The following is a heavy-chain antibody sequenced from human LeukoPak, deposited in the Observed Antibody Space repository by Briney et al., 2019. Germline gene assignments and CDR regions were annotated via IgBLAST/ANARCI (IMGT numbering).Heavy chain of an antibody. Sequence: GGSLRLSCAASGFTFSNYWLTWVRQAPGQGLEWVANMKQDGSEKHYVDSVKGRFTISRDNAKNSLYLQMNSLRAEDTAVYYCARDRQIAYWGQGILVTVSS. CDR1: GFTFSNYW. J-gene: IGHJ4*02. CDR3: ARDRQIAY. CDR2: MKQDGSEK. V-gene: IGHV3-7*01.